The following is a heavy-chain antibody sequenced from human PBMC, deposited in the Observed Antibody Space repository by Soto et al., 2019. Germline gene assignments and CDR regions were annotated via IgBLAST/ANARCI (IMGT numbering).Heavy chain of an antibody. V-gene: IGHV4-34*01. CDR3: ATRITVFGLLIPPFDP. Sequence: SETLSLTCAVYGGSVNGYYCNWIRHPPWKGLEWIVEINHTGGTHYNPSLKSRVTMSVDTSKNQFSLRLSSVTAADTAIYYCATRITVFGLLIPPFDPWGQGTQVTVSS. D-gene: IGHD3-3*01. CDR1: GGSVNGYY. J-gene: IGHJ5*02. CDR2: INHTGGT.